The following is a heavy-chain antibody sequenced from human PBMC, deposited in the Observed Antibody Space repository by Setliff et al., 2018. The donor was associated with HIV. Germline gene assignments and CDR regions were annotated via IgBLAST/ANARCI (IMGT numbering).Heavy chain of an antibody. Sequence: GGSLRLSCAASGFTFSSDGMHWVRQAQGKGLEWVGFIRNDGSTTDYADSVKGRFAISRDNSKNTLYLQLNSLRAEDTAVYYCAKDLGRVDWFDPWGQGTLVTVSS. V-gene: IGHV3-30*02. CDR1: GFTFSSDG. J-gene: IGHJ5*02. CDR2: IRNDGSTT. D-gene: IGHD1-26*01. CDR3: AKDLGRVDWFDP.